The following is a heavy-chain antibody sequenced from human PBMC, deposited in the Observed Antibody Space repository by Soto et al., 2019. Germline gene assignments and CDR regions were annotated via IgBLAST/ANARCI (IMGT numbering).Heavy chain of an antibody. CDR2: IWYDGSNQ. D-gene: IGHD1-26*01. CDR1: GFDISTYG. CDR3: ARAVSSATYYDCIGY. Sequence: VGSLRLSCEASGFDISTYGLHWVRQAPGKGLEWLAFIWYDGSNQHYAASVKGRFTISRDNSRNTLYLQMNNLRADDTAVYFCARAVSSATYYDCIGYWGRGTLVTVSS. V-gene: IGHV3-33*01. J-gene: IGHJ4*02.